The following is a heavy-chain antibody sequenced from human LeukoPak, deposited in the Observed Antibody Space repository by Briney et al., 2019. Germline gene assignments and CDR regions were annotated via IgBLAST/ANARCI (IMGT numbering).Heavy chain of an antibody. V-gene: IGHV1-2*02. CDR2: INPYSGDT. CDR3: ARGTMNLDS. J-gene: IGHJ4*02. Sequence: ASVKVSCKASGYTFTGYYIHWVRQAPGQGLEWMGWINPYSGDTAYAQKYQGRVTMTRDTSINTAYMELNRLKFDDTAVYYCARGTMNLDSWGQGTLVTVSS. CDR1: GYTFTGYY. D-gene: IGHD3-22*01.